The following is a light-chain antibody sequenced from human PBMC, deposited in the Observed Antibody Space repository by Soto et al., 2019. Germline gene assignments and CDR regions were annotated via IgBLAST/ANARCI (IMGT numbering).Light chain of an antibody. CDR1: QSISSY. CDR3: QQRNSWPPST. V-gene: IGKV3-11*01. CDR2: DAS. J-gene: IGKJ5*01. Sequence: EIVLTQSPATLSLSPGERATLSCRASQSISSYLAWYQQKPGQAPRLLIYDASNRATGIPARFSGSGSGTDFTLIISNLEPEDFAVYYCQQRNSWPPSTFGQGTRLDIK.